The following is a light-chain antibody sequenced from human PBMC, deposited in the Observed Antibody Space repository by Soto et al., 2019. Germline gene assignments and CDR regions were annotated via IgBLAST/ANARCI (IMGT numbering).Light chain of an antibody. V-gene: IGKV1-33*01. CDR1: QDISNY. CDR3: QQYDKLPYT. CDR2: DAS. J-gene: IGKJ2*01. Sequence: IQMTQSPSSLSASVGDRVTITCQASQDISNYLNWYQQKPGKAPKLLIYDASNLETGVPSRFSGSGSGTDFTFTISSLQPEDIATYYCQQYDKLPYTFGQGTKVDIK.